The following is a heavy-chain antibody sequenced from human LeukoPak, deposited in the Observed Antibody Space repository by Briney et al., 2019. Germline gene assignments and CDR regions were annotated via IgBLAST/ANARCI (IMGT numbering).Heavy chain of an antibody. CDR3: ARDNYYDGGAFDI. D-gene: IGHD3-22*01. J-gene: IGHJ3*02. V-gene: IGHV3-48*02. CDR2: ISSSSTTI. CDR1: GFTFSSYG. Sequence: GGSLRLSCAASGFTFSSYGMNWVRQAPGKELEWVSYISSSSTTIYYADSVKGRFTISRDNAKNSLYLQMNSLRDEDTAVYYCARDNYYDGGAFDIWGQGTMVTVSS.